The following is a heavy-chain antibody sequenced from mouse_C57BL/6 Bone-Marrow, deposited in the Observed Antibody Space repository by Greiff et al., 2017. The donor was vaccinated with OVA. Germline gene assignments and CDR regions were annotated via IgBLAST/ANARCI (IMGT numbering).Heavy chain of an antibody. CDR2: IYPGSGST. J-gene: IGHJ2*01. Sequence: QVHVKQPGAELVKPGASVKMSCKASGYTFTSYWITWVKQRPGQGLEWIGDIYPGSGSTNYNEKFKSKATLTVDTSSSTAYMQLSSLTSEDSAVDCCSKAGSYYFDYWGQGTILTVSS. CDR1: GYTFTSYW. D-gene: IGHD6-1*01. V-gene: IGHV1-55*01. CDR3: SKAGSYYFDY.